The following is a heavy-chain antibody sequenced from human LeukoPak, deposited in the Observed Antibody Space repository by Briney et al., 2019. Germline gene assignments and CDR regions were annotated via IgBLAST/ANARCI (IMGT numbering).Heavy chain of an antibody. CDR1: GFTFDLYA. V-gene: IGHV3-30*04. D-gene: IGHD2-15*01. CDR2: MSYDGSNQ. J-gene: IGHJ4*02. Sequence: GGSLRLSCAASGFTFDLYAMHWVRQAPGRGLEWVAVMSYDGSNQYYADSVKGRFTISRDNSQNTLHLRMSSLRVADTAVYYCARDQVQLCSSGSCYVIDNWGPGTLVAVSS. CDR3: ARDQVQLCSSGSCYVIDN.